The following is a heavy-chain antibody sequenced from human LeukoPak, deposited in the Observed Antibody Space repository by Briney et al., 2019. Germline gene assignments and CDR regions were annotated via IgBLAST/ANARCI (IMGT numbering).Heavy chain of an antibody. J-gene: IGHJ4*02. CDR3: ARGGSYYDSSGYYESRLFDY. V-gene: IGHV4-31*03. Sequence: PSQTLSLTCTVSGGSISSGGYYWSWIRQHPGKGLEWIGYIYYSGSTYYNPSLKSRVTISVDTSKNQFSLKLSSVTAADTAVYYCARGGSYYDSSGYYESRLFDYWGQGTLVTVSS. CDR2: IYYSGST. D-gene: IGHD3-22*01. CDR1: GGSISSGGYY.